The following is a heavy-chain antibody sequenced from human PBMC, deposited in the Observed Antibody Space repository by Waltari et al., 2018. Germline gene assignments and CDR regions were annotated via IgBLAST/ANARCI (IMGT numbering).Heavy chain of an antibody. D-gene: IGHD1-26*01. V-gene: IGHV3-23*04. CDR2: ISGSGGTT. CDR1: GFTFSHYG. CDR3: AKSTGSYYEVFDY. Sequence: EVRLVESGGGLVQPGGSLTLSCAASGFTFSHYGMSWVRQAPGKGLECVSTISGSGGTTFYADSVKGRFTMSKDNSKNTLFLQMNSLRFDDTAEYYCAKSTGSYYEVFDYWGRGTLVTVSS. J-gene: IGHJ4*02.